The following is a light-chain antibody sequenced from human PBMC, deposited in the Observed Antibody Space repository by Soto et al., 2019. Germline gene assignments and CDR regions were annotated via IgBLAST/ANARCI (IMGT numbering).Light chain of an antibody. CDR3: QQYNIYPWT. CDR1: QSISSC. V-gene: IGKV1-5*03. Sequence: DIQMTQSPSTLSASVGERVTITCRASQSISSCLAWYQQKPGKAPKLLIYKASSIESGVPSRFSGSGSGTDFTLTISSLEPDDFASYYCQQYNIYPWTFGQGTKVEIK. J-gene: IGKJ1*01. CDR2: KAS.